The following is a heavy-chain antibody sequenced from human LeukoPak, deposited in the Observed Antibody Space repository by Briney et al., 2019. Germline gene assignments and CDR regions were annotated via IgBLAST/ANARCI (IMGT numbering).Heavy chain of an antibody. CDR1: GGTFSSYA. CDR2: IIPILGIA. V-gene: IGHV1-69*04. CDR3: ARGIRITMVRGANRGGNWFDP. D-gene: IGHD3-10*01. J-gene: IGHJ5*02. Sequence: ASVKVSCKASGGTFSSYAISWVRQAPAQVLEWMGRIIPILGIANYAQKFQGRVTITADKSTSTAYMELSSLRSEDTAVYYCARGIRITMVRGANRGGNWFDPWGQGTLVTVSS.